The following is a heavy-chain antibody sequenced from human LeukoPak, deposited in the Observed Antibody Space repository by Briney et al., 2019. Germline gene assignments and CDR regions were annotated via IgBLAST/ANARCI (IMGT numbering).Heavy chain of an antibody. J-gene: IGHJ4*02. CDR1: GGSISSYY. CDR3: AGHHPRNTVDF. V-gene: IGHV4-59*08. Sequence: SDTLSLTCTVSGGSISSYYWSWIRQPPGKGLEWIAYISDIGSINYNPSLKNRITISINTSKKQLSLKLSSVTAAATAVYYCAGHHPRNTVDFWGQGTLVTVSS. CDR2: ISDIGSI. D-gene: IGHD2/OR15-2a*01.